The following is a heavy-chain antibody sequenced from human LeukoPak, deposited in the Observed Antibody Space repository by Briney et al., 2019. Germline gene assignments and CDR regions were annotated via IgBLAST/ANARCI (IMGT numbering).Heavy chain of an antibody. CDR1: GFTFSSYG. J-gene: IGHJ4*02. CDR2: ISGSGGST. D-gene: IGHD3-9*01. V-gene: IGHV3-23*01. Sequence: GGSLRLSCAASGFTFSSYGMSWVRQAPGKGLGWVSAISGSGGSTYYADSVKGRFTISRDNSKNTLYLQMNSLRAEDTAVYYCAKELRYFDWLLSDPYYFDYWGQGTLVTVSS. CDR3: AKELRYFDWLLSDPYYFDY.